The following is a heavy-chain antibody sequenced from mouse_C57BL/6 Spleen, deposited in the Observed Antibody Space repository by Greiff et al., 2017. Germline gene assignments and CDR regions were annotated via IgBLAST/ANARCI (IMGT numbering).Heavy chain of an antibody. CDR2: IYPGDGDT. J-gene: IGHJ1*03. Sequence: QVQLQQSGAELVKPGASVKISCKASGYAFSSYWMTWVKQRPGKGLEWIGQIYPGDGDTNYNGKFKGKATLTADKSSSTAYMQLSSLTSEDSAVYFCARETHPSYFDVWGTGTTVTVSS. CDR3: ARETHPSYFDV. CDR1: GYAFSSYW. V-gene: IGHV1-80*01.